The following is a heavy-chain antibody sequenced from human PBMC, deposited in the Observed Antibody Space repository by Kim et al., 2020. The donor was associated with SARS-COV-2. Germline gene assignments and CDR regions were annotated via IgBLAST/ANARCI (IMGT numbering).Heavy chain of an antibody. CDR2: DT. Sequence: DTYYPGSVKCRFTISRENANNSLYLQMNSLRAGDTAVYYCARGGSDAFDIWGQGTMVTVSS. V-gene: IGHV3-13*01. D-gene: IGHD2-15*01. CDR3: ARGGSDAFDI. J-gene: IGHJ3*02.